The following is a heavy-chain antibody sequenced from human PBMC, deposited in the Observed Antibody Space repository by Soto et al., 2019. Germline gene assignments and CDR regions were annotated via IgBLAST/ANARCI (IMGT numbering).Heavy chain of an antibody. CDR1: GYTFTSYG. CDR3: ARVADIVVVVAAEDFPIPWLDY. Sequence: ASVKVSCKASGYTFTSYGISWVRQAPGQGLEWKGWISAYNGNTNYAQKLQGRVTMTTDTSTSTAYMELRSLRSDDTAVYYCARVADIVVVVAAEDFPIPWLDYWGQGTLVTVSS. J-gene: IGHJ4*02. D-gene: IGHD2-15*01. V-gene: IGHV1-18*01. CDR2: ISAYNGNT.